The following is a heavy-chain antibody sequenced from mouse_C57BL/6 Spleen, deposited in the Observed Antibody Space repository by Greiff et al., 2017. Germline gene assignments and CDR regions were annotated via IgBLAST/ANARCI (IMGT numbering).Heavy chain of an antibody. CDR1: GYTFTDYN. CDR3: ARRQLIYAMDY. D-gene: IGHD3-2*02. Sequence: EVKLQESGPELVKPGASVKIPCKASGYTFTDYNMDWVKQSHGKSLEWIGDINPNNGGTIYNQKFKGKATLTVDKSSSTAYMELRSLTSEDTAVYYCARRQLIYAMDYWGQGTSVTVSS. CDR2: INPNNGGT. J-gene: IGHJ4*01. V-gene: IGHV1-18*01.